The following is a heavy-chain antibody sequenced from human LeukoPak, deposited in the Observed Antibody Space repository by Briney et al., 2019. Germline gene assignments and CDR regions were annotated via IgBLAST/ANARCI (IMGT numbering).Heavy chain of an antibody. J-gene: IGHJ4*02. Sequence: KTGRSLRLSCAASGFTFSSYSMNWVRQAPGKGLEWVSSISSSSSYIYYADSVKGRFTISRDNAKNSLYLQMNSLRAEDTAVYYCARVGVEQKDTTFCWGQGTLVTVSS. V-gene: IGHV3-21*01. CDR3: ARVGVEQKDTTFC. CDR2: ISSSSSYI. D-gene: IGHD3-3*01. CDR1: GFTFSSYS.